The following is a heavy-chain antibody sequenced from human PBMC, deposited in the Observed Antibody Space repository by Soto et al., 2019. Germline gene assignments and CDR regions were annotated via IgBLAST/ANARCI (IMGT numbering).Heavy chain of an antibody. CDR1: GGSISSGGYS. J-gene: IGHJ4*02. Sequence: QLQLQESGSRLVKPSQTLSLTCAVSGGSISSGGYSWSWIRQPPGKGLEWIGYIYHSGNTYYNPSLKSRVTMSVDMSKSQFSLKLSSVTAAETAVYYCARVPDYWGQGTLVTVSS. V-gene: IGHV4-30-2*01. CDR2: IYHSGNT. CDR3: ARVPDY.